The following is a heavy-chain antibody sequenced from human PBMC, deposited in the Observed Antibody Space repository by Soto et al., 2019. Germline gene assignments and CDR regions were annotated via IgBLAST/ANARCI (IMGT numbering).Heavy chain of an antibody. D-gene: IGHD6-19*01. CDR1: GGSVSSGSYY. Sequence: PSETLSLTCTVSGGSVSSGSYYWSWIRQPPGKGLEWIGYIYYSGSTNYNPSLKSRVTISVDTSKNQFSLKLSSVTAADTAVYYCATLKYSSGWYATSYYYYYGMDVWGQGTTVTVSS. CDR3: ATLKYSSGWYATSYYYYYGMDV. V-gene: IGHV4-61*01. CDR2: IYYSGST. J-gene: IGHJ6*02.